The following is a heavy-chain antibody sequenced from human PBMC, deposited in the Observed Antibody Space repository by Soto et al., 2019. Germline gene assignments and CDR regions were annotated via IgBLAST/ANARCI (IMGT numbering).Heavy chain of an antibody. CDR3: ARIPVDTSMIYWFDP. CDR2: VNPNTGVT. Sequence: ASVKVSCKASGYTFTAFYMNWVRQAPGQGLEWMGWVNPNTGVTKYAQKFQGRVTMTRDTSINTAYMELSSATAADTAVYYCARIPVDTSMIYWFDPWGQGALVTVSS. J-gene: IGHJ5*02. V-gene: IGHV1-2*02. D-gene: IGHD5-18*01. CDR1: GYTFTAFY.